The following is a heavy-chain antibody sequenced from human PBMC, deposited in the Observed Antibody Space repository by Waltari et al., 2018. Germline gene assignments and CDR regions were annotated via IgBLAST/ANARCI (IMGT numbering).Heavy chain of an antibody. J-gene: IGHJ3*02. V-gene: IGHV3-7*01. CDR2: IKQDGSEK. CDR1: GFTLCSSC. D-gene: IGHD6-13*01. CDR3: ARDSPWGIAGQVGSSVGAFDI. Sequence: EVQLVESEGGLVQPGGSLRRYCAASGFTLCSSCMSWVRQSPGKGLEWVANIKQDGSEKYYLDSVKGRFTSSRDNAKNSLYRQMNSLSAEDTAVYYCARDSPWGIAGQVGSSVGAFDIWGQGTMVTVSS.